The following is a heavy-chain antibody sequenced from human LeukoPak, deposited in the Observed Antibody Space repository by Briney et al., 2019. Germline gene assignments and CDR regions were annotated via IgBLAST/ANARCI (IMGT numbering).Heavy chain of an antibody. CDR3: ARSELERGFFAY. Sequence: GGSLRLSCAASGFTFSSYSMNWVRQTPGKGLEWVSSISSSSSYIYYADSVKGRFTISRDNAKNSLYLQMNSLRAEDTAVYYCARSELERGFFAYWGQGTLVTVSS. J-gene: IGHJ4*02. CDR2: ISSSSSYI. CDR1: GFTFSSYS. V-gene: IGHV3-21*01. D-gene: IGHD1-1*01.